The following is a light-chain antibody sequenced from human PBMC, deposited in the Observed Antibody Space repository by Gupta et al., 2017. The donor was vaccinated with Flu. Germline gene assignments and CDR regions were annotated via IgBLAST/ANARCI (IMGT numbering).Light chain of an antibody. Sequence: PGQTARITCSGDSLAKQYAFWYQQKPGRAPILVTYKDTERPSGIPERFSGSSSGTIVTLTISGVQAEDDADYYCQSPDSSGSWVFGGGTKLTVL. J-gene: IGLJ3*02. V-gene: IGLV3-25*03. CDR1: SLAKQY. CDR3: QSPDSSGSWV. CDR2: KDT.